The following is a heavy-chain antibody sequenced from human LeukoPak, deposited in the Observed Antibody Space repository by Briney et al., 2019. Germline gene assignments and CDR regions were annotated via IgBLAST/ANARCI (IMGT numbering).Heavy chain of an antibody. V-gene: IGHV4-59*11. D-gene: IGHD2-15*01. CDR3: AKVVDHGYSGY. CDR2: IYYTGTT. Sequence: SETLSLTCSVSGGSITGHYWSWIRQPPGKGLEWIGYIYYTGTTKYNPSLENRVTISVDTSNNQFSLKLRSVTAADTAVYYCAKVVDHGYSGYWGQGTLVTVSS. J-gene: IGHJ4*02. CDR1: GGSITGHY.